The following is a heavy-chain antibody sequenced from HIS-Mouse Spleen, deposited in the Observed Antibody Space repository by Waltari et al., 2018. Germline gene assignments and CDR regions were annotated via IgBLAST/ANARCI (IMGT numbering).Heavy chain of an antibody. CDR1: GGSFSGYY. Sequence: QVQLQQWGAGLLKPSETLSLTCAVYGGSFSGYYWSWIRQPPGKGLEWIGEINHSGSTNSNPSLKSGVTISVDTSKNQFSLKLSSVTAADTAVYYCARMGPASGSYGDYWGQGTLVTVSS. V-gene: IGHV4-34*01. CDR3: ARMGPASGSYGDY. CDR2: INHSGST. J-gene: IGHJ4*02. D-gene: IGHD1-26*01.